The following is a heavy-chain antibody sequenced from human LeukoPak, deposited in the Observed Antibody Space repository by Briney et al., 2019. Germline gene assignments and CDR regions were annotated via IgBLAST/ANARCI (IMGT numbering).Heavy chain of an antibody. CDR1: GFTFSNFV. D-gene: IGHD3-10*01. CDR3: AARTAVLLYFGELF. Sequence: PGGSLRLSCAASGFTFSNFVMTWVRKPQGKGWGGVSPITTSGGGTYYADSVKGRFTISRDNSRNTLCLQMSSLGSEDTAVYYCAARTAVLLYFGELFGGQGTLVTVSS. CDR2: ITTSGGGT. V-gene: IGHV3-23*01. J-gene: IGHJ4*02.